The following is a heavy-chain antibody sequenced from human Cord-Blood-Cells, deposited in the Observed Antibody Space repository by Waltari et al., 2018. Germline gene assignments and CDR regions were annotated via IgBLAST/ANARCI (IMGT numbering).Heavy chain of an antibody. CDR3: AREGSSGWYVAFDY. CDR2: INPNSGGT. CDR1: GYTFTGYY. Sequence: QVQLVQSGAEVKKPGASVKVACQASGYTFTGYYMHWVRQPPGQGLEWMGWINPNSGGTNYAQKFQGRVTMTRDTSISTAYMELSRLRSDDTAVYYCAREGSSGWYVAFDYWGQGTLVTVSS. D-gene: IGHD6-19*01. J-gene: IGHJ4*02. V-gene: IGHV1-2*02.